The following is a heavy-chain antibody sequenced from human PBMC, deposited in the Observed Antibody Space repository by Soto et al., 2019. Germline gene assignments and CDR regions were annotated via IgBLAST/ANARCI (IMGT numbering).Heavy chain of an antibody. CDR1: GFSLSGYS. D-gene: IGHD1-26*01. J-gene: IGHJ2*01. Sequence: EVQLVESGGGLIHPGGSLRLSCAASGFSLSGYSMNWIRQAPGKGLEWVSHISSSSTTIYYADSAKSRFAISRDNTKNSVFMQMNSLKGEDTAVYYSARGRWELRTYWYIELWGRGTLVTVSS. CDR2: ISSSSTTI. V-gene: IGHV3-48*01. CDR3: ARGRWELRTYWYIEL.